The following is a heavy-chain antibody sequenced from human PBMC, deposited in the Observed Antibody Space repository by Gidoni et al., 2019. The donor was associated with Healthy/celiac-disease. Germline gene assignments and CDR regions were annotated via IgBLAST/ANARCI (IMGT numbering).Heavy chain of an antibody. CDR1: GGTFSSYA. CDR3: ARDVSGYGDPSAFDI. CDR2: IIPILGIA. D-gene: IGHD4-17*01. J-gene: IGHJ3*02. V-gene: IGHV1-69*04. Sequence: QVQLVQSGAEVKKPGSSVKVSCKASGGTFSSYAISWVRQAPGQGLEWMGRIIPILGIANYAQKFQGRVTITADKSTSTAYMELSSLRSEDTAVYYCARDVSGYGDPSAFDIWGQGTMVTVSS.